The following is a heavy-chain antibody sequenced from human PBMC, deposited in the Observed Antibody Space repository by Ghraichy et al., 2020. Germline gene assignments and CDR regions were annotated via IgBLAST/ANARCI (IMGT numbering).Heavy chain of an antibody. CDR1: GFSFSKAW. J-gene: IGHJ5*02. CDR2: IKSKIDGGTT. V-gene: IGHV3-15*01. Sequence: GGSLRLSCAASGFSFSKAWMSWVRQAPGKGLEWVGRIKSKIDGGTTDYAAPVKGRFTISRDDSKNTLFLEMSSLKTEDAGVYYCATVRYCTRTSCQDGMDWFAPWGQGTLVTVSS. CDR3: ATVRYCTRTSCQDGMDWFAP. D-gene: IGHD2-2*01.